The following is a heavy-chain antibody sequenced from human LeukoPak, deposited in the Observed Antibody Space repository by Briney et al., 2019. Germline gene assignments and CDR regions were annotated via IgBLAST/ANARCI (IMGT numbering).Heavy chain of an antibody. CDR2: ISGSGSGGST. CDR3: AKSGYNRFDY. CDR1: GFTFSSSA. V-gene: IGHV3-23*01. Sequence: GGSLRLSCAASGFTFSSSAMSWVRQAPGKGLEWVSSISGSGSGGSTYYADSVKGRFTISRDNSKNTLYLQMNSLRAENTAVYYCAKSGYNRFDYWGQGTLVTVSS. D-gene: IGHD5-24*01. J-gene: IGHJ4*02.